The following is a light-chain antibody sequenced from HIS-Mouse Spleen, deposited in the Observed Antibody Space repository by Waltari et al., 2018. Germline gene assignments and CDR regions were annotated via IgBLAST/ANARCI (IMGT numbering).Light chain of an antibody. CDR3: YSTDSSGNHRV. CDR1: ALPKKY. J-gene: IGLJ2*01. CDR2: EDS. V-gene: IGLV3-10*01. Sequence: SYELTQPPSVSVSPGQTARITCSGEALPKKYAYWYQQKSGQAPVLVIYEDSKRPSGIPERFSGSNSGTMATLTISGAQVEDEADYYCYSTDSSGNHRVFCGGTKLTVL.